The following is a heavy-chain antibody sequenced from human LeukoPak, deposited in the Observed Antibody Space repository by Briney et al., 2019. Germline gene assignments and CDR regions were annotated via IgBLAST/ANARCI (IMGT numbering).Heavy chain of an antibody. J-gene: IGHJ6*02. CDR1: GFTFRSYG. Sequence: PGGSLRLSCAASGFTFRSYGMHWVRQAPGKGLEWVAVIWYDGSNKDYADSVKGRFTISRDNSKSTLYLQMNSLRAEDTAVYYCARDEDSSSWEEGMDVWGQGTTVTVSS. V-gene: IGHV3-33*01. CDR3: ARDEDSSSWEEGMDV. CDR2: IWYDGSNK. D-gene: IGHD6-13*01.